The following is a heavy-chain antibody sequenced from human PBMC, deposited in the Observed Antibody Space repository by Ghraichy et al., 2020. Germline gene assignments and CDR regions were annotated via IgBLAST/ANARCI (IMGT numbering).Heavy chain of an antibody. CDR3: ARDQGYYDSSTYWYSIFPGLDYGLDV. CDR2: INPSGGST. J-gene: IGHJ6*02. V-gene: IGHV1-46*03. Sequence: ASVKVSCKASGYSFTSYYMHWVRQAPGQGLEWMGIINPSGGSTTYAQNFQGRVTMTRDTSTSTVYMELSSLRSEDTAMYYCARDQGYYDSSTYWYSIFPGLDYGLDVWGQWTTVTVSS. D-gene: IGHD3-22*01. CDR1: GYSFTSYY.